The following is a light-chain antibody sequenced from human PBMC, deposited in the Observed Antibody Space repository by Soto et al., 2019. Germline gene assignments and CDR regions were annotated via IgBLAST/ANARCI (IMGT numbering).Light chain of an antibody. Sequence: QSALTQPASVSGSPGQSITISCTGTSGDIGSYNRVSWYQQHPGKAPKLIIYEVTDRPSGVSNRFSGSKSGNTASLTISGRQAEDEAEYYCSSYTNINTRACVFGTETKLTVL. CDR2: EVT. CDR1: SGDIGSYNR. CDR3: SSYTNINTRACV. J-gene: IGLJ1*01. V-gene: IGLV2-14*01.